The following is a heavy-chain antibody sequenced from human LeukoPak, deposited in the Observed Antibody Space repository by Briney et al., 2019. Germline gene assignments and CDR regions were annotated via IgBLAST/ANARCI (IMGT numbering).Heavy chain of an antibody. D-gene: IGHD6-19*01. CDR2: IYYSGST. Sequence: SETLSLTCTVSGGSISSSSYYWGWLRQPPGKGLEWIVSIYYSGSTYDNPSLKSRVTISVYTSKNRFSLKLSSVTAADTAVYYCARQISGWYGYAFDIWGQGTMVTVSS. CDR1: GGSISSSSYY. J-gene: IGHJ3*02. V-gene: IGHV4-39*01. CDR3: ARQISGWYGYAFDI.